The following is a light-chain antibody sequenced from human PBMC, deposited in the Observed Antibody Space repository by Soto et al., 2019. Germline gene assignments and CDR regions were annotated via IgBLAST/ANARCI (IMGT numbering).Light chain of an antibody. CDR3: SSYTDRNNLV. V-gene: IGLV2-8*01. CDR2: DVS. Sequence: QAVRSPSRSAPGSPGQSVTISCTGTSSDIGGYNSVSWYQQHPGKAPKVMIYDVSKRPSGVPDRFSGYKSGNTASLTVSALQAEDEADYYCSSYTDRNNLVFGTETNVTVL. J-gene: IGLJ1*01. CDR1: SSDIGGYNS.